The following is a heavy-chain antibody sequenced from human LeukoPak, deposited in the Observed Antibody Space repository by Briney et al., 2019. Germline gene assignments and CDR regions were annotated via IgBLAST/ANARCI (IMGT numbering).Heavy chain of an antibody. CDR2: ISSSGSTI. V-gene: IGHV3-48*03. CDR3: ARGILWFGELLEYNWFDP. J-gene: IGHJ5*02. CDR1: GFTFSSYE. D-gene: IGHD3-10*01. Sequence: GGSLRLSCAASGFTFSSYEMTWVRQAPGKGLEWVSYISSSGSTIYYADSVKGRFTISRDNAKNSLYLQMNSVRAEDTAVYYCARGILWFGELLEYNWFDPWGQGTLVTVSS.